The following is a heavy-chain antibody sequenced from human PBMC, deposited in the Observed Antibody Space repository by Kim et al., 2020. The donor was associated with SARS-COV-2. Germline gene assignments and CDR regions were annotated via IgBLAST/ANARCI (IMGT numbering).Heavy chain of an antibody. V-gene: IGHV3-53*01. J-gene: IGHJ3*02. D-gene: IGHD6-19*01. CDR3: AKGKVAGFKMVDAFDI. Sequence: VKDRFTRSRDNTKNTLYLQVNRLGAEDTAVYYCAKGKVAGFKMVDAFDIWGQGTMVTVSS.